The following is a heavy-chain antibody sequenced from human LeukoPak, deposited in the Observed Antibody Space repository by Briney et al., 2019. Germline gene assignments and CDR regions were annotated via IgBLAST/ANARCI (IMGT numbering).Heavy chain of an antibody. J-gene: IGHJ5*02. CDR3: ARDHYSNYGHNWFDP. V-gene: IGHV3-23*01. CDR1: GFTFSSYA. Sequence: GGSLRLSCAASGFTFSSYAMSWVRQAPGKGLEWVSAISGSGGSTYYADSVKGRFTISRDNAKNSLYLQMNSLRAEDTAVYYCARDHYSNYGHNWFDPWGQGTLVTVSS. CDR2: ISGSGGST. D-gene: IGHD4-11*01.